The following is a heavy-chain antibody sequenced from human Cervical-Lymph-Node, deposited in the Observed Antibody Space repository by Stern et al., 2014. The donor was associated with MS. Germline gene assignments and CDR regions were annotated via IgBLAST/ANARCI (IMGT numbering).Heavy chain of an antibody. J-gene: IGHJ4*02. V-gene: IGHV3-30-3*01. D-gene: IGHD3-3*01. CDR3: ARVLQFLQWLPNALDF. CDR2: LSYDGSNK. CDR1: GFTFSNHA. Sequence: QVQLVESGGGVVQPGGSLRLSCAASGFTFSNHAMYWVRQTQGKGLEWGAVLSYDGSNKYYADSVKGRFTISRHNSKNTLYLLMNSLRTDDTAVYYCARVLQFLQWLPNALDFWGQGTPVTVSS.